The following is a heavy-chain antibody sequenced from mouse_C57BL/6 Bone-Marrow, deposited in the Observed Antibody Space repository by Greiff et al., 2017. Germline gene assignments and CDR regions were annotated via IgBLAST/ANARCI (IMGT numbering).Heavy chain of an antibody. CDR3: LLYYYGSRGYFDV. CDR1: GFTFSNYW. CDR2: IRLKSDNYAT. V-gene: IGHV6-3*01. J-gene: IGHJ1*03. Sequence: EVQRVESGGGLVQPGGSMKLSCVASGFTFSNYWMNWVRQSPEKGLEWVAQIRLKSDNYATHYAESVKGRFTISRDDSKSSVYLQMNNLRAEDTGIYYCLLYYYGSRGYFDVWGTGTTVTVSS. D-gene: IGHD1-1*01.